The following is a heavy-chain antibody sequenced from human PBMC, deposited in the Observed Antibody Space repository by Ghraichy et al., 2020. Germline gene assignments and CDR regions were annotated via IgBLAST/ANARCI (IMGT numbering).Heavy chain of an antibody. Sequence: ASVKVSCKASGYTFTSYDMHWVRQAPGQGLEWMGIINPSGGSTSYAQKFQGRVTMTRDPSTSTVYMELSSLRSEDTAVYYCARDWHYDSSGYSFDYWGQGTLVTVSS. CDR3: ARDWHYDSSGYSFDY. D-gene: IGHD3-22*01. V-gene: IGHV1-46*01. CDR2: INPSGGST. CDR1: GYTFTSYD. J-gene: IGHJ4*02.